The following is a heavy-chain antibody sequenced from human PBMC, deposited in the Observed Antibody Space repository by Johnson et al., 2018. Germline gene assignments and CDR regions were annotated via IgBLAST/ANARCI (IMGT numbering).Heavy chain of an antibody. J-gene: IGHJ6*03. Sequence: QVQLQQWGAGLLKPSETLSLTCAVYGGSFSGYYWSWIRQPPGKGLEWIGEINHSGSTNYNQSLKSRVPISVETAKNQFSLKLSLLTAADTAVYYCARSQGLDYYYYMDVWGKGTTVTVSS. V-gene: IGHV4-34*01. CDR2: INHSGST. CDR3: ARSQGLDYYYYMDV. CDR1: GGSFSGYY.